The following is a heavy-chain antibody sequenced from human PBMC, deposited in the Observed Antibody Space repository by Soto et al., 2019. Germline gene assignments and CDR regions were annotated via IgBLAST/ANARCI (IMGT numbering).Heavy chain of an antibody. Sequence: QVQLVESGGGLVKPGGSLRLSCAASGFTFSDSYMSWIRQAPGKGLEWISYITFSGNTVYYADSLKGRFTISRDNAKNSLYLQRNRLRAEDKAVYYCARVSWREKYGMDVWGQGTTVTVSS. CDR3: ARVSWREKYGMDV. J-gene: IGHJ6*02. CDR1: GFTFSDSY. V-gene: IGHV3-11*01. CDR2: ITFSGNTV.